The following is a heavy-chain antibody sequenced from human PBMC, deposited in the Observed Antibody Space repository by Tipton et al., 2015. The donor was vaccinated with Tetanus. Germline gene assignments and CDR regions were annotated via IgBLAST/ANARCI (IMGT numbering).Heavy chain of an antibody. CDR2: IYHSGYT. D-gene: IGHD6-19*01. J-gene: IGHJ4*02. CDR3: TRLPRQWLAHGDY. Sequence: TLSLTCTVSGGSISSSYYWGWIRQPPGKGLEWIGSIYHSGYTYYKASLKSRLSLSVDTSKSQFSLSLRSVTAADTAVYYCTRLPRQWLAHGDYWGQGALVTVSS. V-gene: IGHV4-39*01. CDR1: GGSISSSYY.